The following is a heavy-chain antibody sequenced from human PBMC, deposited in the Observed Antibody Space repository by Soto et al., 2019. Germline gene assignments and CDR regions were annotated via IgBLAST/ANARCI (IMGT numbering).Heavy chain of an antibody. V-gene: IGHV2-5*02. Sequence: IPLNESGPTLVKPTQTLTLTCTFSGFSLNTGGVGVGWVRQPRGKAMEWLALIYWDDDERYRPSLRRRLNITNDTINNQVVLTMTNMDPEDTATYYCVRNWRYYGGDYYYGMDAWVQGTTVTVSS. D-gene: IGHD3-10*01. CDR3: VRNWRYYGGDYYYGMDA. CDR2: IYWDDDE. CDR1: GFSLNTGGVG. J-gene: IGHJ6*02.